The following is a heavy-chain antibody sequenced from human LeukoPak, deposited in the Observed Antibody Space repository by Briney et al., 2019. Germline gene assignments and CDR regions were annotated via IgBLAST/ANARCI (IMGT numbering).Heavy chain of an antibody. CDR1: GFTFSSYW. V-gene: IGHV3-7*01. J-gene: IGHJ4*02. CDR2: IKQDGSEK. Sequence: QPGGSLRLSCAASGFTFSSYWMSWVRQAPGKGLEWVANIKQDGSEKYYVDSVEGRFTISRDNAKNSLYLQMNSLRAEDTAVYYCARDPLGFWSGYYKGGYFDYWGQGTLVTVSS. D-gene: IGHD3-3*01. CDR3: ARDPLGFWSGYYKGGYFDY.